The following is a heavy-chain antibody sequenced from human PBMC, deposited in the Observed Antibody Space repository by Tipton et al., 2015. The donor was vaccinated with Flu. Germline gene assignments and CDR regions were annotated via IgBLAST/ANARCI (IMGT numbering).Heavy chain of an antibody. Sequence: QVQLVQSGAEVKKPGASMKVSCKASGYTFSNYLIHWVRQAPGQGLEWVGIINSIDGSARSAQRFQGRVTMSRDTSTSTVYVEVNSLRSEDTAVYYCAREIPYGGNSVYFDYWGQGTLVTVSS. J-gene: IGHJ4*02. CDR1: GYTFSNYL. D-gene: IGHD4/OR15-4a*01. CDR3: AREIPYGGNSVYFDY. CDR2: INSIDGSA. V-gene: IGHV1-46*01.